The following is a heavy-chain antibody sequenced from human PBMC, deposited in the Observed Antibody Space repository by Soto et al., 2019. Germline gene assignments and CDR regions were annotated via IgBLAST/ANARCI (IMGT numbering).Heavy chain of an antibody. Sequence: QVQLVQSGAEAKKPGSSVKVSCKASGGTFSSYTISWVRQAPGQGLEWMGRIIPILGIANYAQKFQGRVTITADKSTSTAYMELSSLRSEDTAVYYCASDAYYDSSGPTGGYWGQGTLVTVSS. V-gene: IGHV1-69*02. CDR1: GGTFSSYT. D-gene: IGHD3-22*01. CDR3: ASDAYYDSSGPTGGY. CDR2: IIPILGIA. J-gene: IGHJ4*02.